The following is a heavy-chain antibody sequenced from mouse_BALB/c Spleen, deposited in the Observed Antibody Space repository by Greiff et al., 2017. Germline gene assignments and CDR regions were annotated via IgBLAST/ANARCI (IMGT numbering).Heavy chain of an antibody. CDR3: TRGITTDYFDY. Sequence: LQQPGSELVRPGASVKLSFKASGYTFTSYWMHWVKQRPGQGLEWIGNIYPGSGSTNYDEKFKSKGTLTVDTSSSTAYMHLSSLTSEDSAVYYCTRGITTDYFDYWGQGTTLTVSS. J-gene: IGHJ2*01. CDR1: GYTFTSYW. CDR2: IYPGSGST. V-gene: IGHV1S22*01. D-gene: IGHD1-1*01.